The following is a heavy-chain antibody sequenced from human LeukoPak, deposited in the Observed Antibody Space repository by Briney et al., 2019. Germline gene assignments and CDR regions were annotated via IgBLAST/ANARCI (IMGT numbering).Heavy chain of an antibody. CDR1: GFTFSTYA. CDR2: IGGGGRDT. D-gene: IGHD4/OR15-4a*01. CDR3: AKNRGANYYNYYMDV. J-gene: IGHJ6*03. Sequence: PGGSLRLSCAASGFTFSTYAMSWVRQAPGKGLEWLSIIGGGGRDTFYADSVKGRFTVSRDNSKNTLYLQMSSLRAEDTAVYFCAKNRGANYYNYYMDVWGKGTTVTVSS. V-gene: IGHV3-23*01.